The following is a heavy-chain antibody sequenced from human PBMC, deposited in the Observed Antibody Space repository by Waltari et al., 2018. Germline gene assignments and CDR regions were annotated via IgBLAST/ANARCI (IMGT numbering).Heavy chain of an antibody. CDR3: ARNWELRGGMDV. CDR1: GGSFSGYH. CDR2: INHSGNT. J-gene: IGHJ6*03. D-gene: IGHD1-26*01. V-gene: IGHV4-34*02. Sequence: QVQLRQWGAGLLKPSETLSLTCAVYGGSFSGYHWSWVRQPPGKGREWIGEINHSGNTNRDPALRSRVTISVDTSKNQFSLKLTSVTAADTAVYYCARNWELRGGMDVWGKGTTVIVSS.